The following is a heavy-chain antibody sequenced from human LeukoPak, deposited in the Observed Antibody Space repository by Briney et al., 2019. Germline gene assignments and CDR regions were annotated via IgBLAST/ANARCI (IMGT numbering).Heavy chain of an antibody. CDR1: GGSISPYY. CDR2: IYTSGST. V-gene: IGHV4-4*09. Sequence: PSETLSLTCTVSGGSISPYYWNWIRQPPGKGLEWIGNIYTSGSTNYNPSLKSRVTISVDTSKNQFSLKLSSVTAADTAVYYCARQTRTRAYNYYYYYMDVWGKGTTVTVSS. CDR3: ARQTRTRAYNYYYYYMDV. J-gene: IGHJ6*03. D-gene: IGHD3-16*01.